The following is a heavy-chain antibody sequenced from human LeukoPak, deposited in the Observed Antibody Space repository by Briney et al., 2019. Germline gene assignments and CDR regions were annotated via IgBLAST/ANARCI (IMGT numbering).Heavy chain of an antibody. Sequence: SETLSLTCTVSGGSISSYYWSWIRQPPGKGLEWIGYIYYSGSTNYNPSLKSRVTISVDTSQNQFSLKLSSVTAADTAVYYCARVFGVVDAFDIWGQGTMVTVSS. CDR2: IYYSGST. CDR1: GGSISSYY. J-gene: IGHJ3*02. D-gene: IGHD3-3*01. V-gene: IGHV4-59*01. CDR3: ARVFGVVDAFDI.